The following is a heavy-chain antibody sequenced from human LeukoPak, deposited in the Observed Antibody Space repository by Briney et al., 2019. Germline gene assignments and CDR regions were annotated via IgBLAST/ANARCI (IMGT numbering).Heavy chain of an antibody. CDR3: ARDRWYSSSWYFDY. CDR2: ISAYNGNT. V-gene: IGHV1-18*01. J-gene: IGHJ4*02. D-gene: IGHD6-13*01. CDR1: GYTFTSYV. Sequence: ASVKVSCKASGYTFTSYVISWVRQAPGQGLEWMGWISAYNGNTNYAQKLQGRVTMTTDTSTSTAYMELRSLRSDDTAVYYCARDRWYSSSWYFDYWGQGTLVTVSS.